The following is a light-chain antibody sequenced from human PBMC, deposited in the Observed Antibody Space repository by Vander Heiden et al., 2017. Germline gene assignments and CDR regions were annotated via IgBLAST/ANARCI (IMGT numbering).Light chain of an antibody. J-gene: IGKJ4*01. CDR3: QQYGSSPPLT. CDR2: STS. V-gene: IGKV3-20*01. CDR1: QSVRSTY. Sequence: EIVLTQSPGTLSLSPGERATLSCRTSQSVRSTYLAWYQQKPGQAPRLLIYSTSNRATGIPDRFSGSGSGKDFTLTISRLEPEDFAVYYCQQYGSSPPLTFGGGTKVEIK.